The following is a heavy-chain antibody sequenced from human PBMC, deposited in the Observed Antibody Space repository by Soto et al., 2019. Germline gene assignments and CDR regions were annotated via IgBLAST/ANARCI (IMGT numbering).Heavy chain of an antibody. CDR1: GGSFSGYY. CDR2: INHSGST. V-gene: IGHV4-34*01. CDR3: ASRPSEYSSSSGYYYYYYYMDV. D-gene: IGHD6-6*01. J-gene: IGHJ6*03. Sequence: PSETLSLTCAVYGGSFSGYYWSWIRQPPGKGLEWIGEINHSGSTNYNPSLKSRVTISVGTSKNQFSLKLSSVTAADTAVYYCASRPSEYSSSSGYYYYYYYMDVWGKGTTVTVSS.